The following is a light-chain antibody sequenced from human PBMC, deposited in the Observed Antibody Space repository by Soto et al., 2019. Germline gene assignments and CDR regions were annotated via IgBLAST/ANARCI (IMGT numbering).Light chain of an antibody. J-gene: IGKJ4*01. CDR1: QSVSSSY. V-gene: IGKV3D-20*02. CDR3: QQRNNWPLT. CDR2: DAS. Sequence: EIVLTQSPGTLSLSPGERATLSCRASQSVSSSYLAWYQQKPGQAPRLLIYDASNRATGIPARFSGSGSETDFTLTVSSLEPEDFAVYYCQQRNNWPLTFGGGTKVEI.